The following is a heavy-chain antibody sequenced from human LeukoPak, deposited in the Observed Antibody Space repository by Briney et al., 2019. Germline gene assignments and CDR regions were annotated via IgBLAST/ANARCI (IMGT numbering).Heavy chain of an antibody. J-gene: IGHJ4*02. CDR1: GASISNYY. V-gene: IGHV4-4*09. CDR2: IHSSGGS. Sequence: SETLSLTCTVSGASISNYYWSWIRQTPEKGLEWMGHIHSSGGSSYYPSLKSRLTLSIDASRNQLSLKLPSVTAADTAVYFCARLGSYHDFWGQGALVTVSS. CDR3: ARLGSYHDF. D-gene: IGHD1-26*01.